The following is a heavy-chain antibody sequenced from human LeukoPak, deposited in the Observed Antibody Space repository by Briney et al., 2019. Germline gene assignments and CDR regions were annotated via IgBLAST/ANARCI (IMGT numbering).Heavy chain of an antibody. D-gene: IGHD2-2*01. V-gene: IGHV4-30-2*01. J-gene: IGHJ5*02. CDR1: GGSISSGGYY. CDR3: ARGIVVVPAAPGGWFDP. Sequence: SQTLSLTCTVSGGSISSGGYYWSWIRQPPGKGLEWIGYIYHSGSTYHNPSLKSRVTISVDRSKNQFSLKLSSVTAADTAVYYCARGIVVVPAAPGGWFDPWGQGTLVTVSS. CDR2: IYHSGST.